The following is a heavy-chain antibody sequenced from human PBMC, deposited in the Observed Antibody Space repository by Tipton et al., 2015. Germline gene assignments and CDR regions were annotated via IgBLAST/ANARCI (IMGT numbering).Heavy chain of an antibody. CDR1: GGSITSSTYY. D-gene: IGHD2-21*02. CDR3: ASPSLPHDRGDYYFQS. CDR2: FFYSGST. J-gene: IGHJ4*02. Sequence: TLSLTCTVSGGSITSSTYYWGWIRQPPGKGLEWIGSFFYSGSTYYNPSLKSRVTISIDRFKNQFSLKLSSVTAADTAVYYCASPSLPHDRGDYYFQSWGQGSLVTVSS. V-gene: IGHV4-39*01.